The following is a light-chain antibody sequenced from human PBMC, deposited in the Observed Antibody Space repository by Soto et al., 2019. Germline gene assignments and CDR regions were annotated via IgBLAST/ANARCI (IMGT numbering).Light chain of an antibody. Sequence: VSYSQGERATLSCRAAQGVTTNFAWYQKKSGQSPRLLICDVSNRATGVPARFSGSGSEAFITLTICVVRFESSAFYCCQLSTYWGSCFGHGTRLEIK. V-gene: IGKV3-15*01. CDR3: QLSTYWGSC. CDR2: DVS. J-gene: IGKJ5*01. CDR1: QGVTTN.